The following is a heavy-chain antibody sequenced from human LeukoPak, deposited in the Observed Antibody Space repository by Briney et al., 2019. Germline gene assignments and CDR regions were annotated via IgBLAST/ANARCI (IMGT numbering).Heavy chain of an antibody. CDR2: INNNGGST. CDR3: ARDSGYSYGHPFDY. Sequence: PGGSLRLSCAASGFTFRSYLMHCVRHAPGEGGEYGSGINNNGGSTYYADPEKGRFTISGDNSKYTLYLQMGSLRAEDMVVYYCARDSGYSYGHPFDYWGQGTLVTVPS. J-gene: IGHJ4*02. D-gene: IGHD5-18*01. CDR1: GFTFRSYL. V-gene: IGHV3-64*02.